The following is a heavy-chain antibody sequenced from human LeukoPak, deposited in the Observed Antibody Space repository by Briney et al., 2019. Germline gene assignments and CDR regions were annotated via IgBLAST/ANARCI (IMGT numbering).Heavy chain of an antibody. Sequence: GGSLRLSCAASGFTFSSYGMHWVRQAPGKGLEWVAFIRYDGSNKYYADSVKGRFTISRDNSKNTLYLQMNSLRAEDTAVYYCAKFYCSSTSCYTAFGYWGQGTLVTVSP. J-gene: IGHJ4*02. CDR2: IRYDGSNK. CDR1: GFTFSSYG. CDR3: AKFYCSSTSCYTAFGY. D-gene: IGHD2-2*02. V-gene: IGHV3-30*02.